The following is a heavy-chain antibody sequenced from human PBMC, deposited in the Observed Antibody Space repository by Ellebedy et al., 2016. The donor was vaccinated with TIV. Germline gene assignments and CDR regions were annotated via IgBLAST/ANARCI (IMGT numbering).Heavy chain of an antibody. V-gene: IGHV4-59*01. Sequence: SETLSLXXTVSGGSIRSYHWSWIRRPPGKGLEWIGYIYYSGNTNYNPSLKSRVTISIDTPKNQFSLKLNSVTAADTAVYYCASLQSGHFDYWGQGTLVTVSS. CDR2: IYYSGNT. CDR3: ASLQSGHFDY. J-gene: IGHJ4*02. CDR1: GGSIRSYH. D-gene: IGHD5-12*01.